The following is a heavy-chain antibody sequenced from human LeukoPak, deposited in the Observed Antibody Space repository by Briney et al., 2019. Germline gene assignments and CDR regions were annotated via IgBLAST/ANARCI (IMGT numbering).Heavy chain of an antibody. CDR1: DFTVSSNY. V-gene: IGHV3-53*01. CDR2: IYAGGTT. J-gene: IGHJ6*02. D-gene: IGHD3-10*01. CDR3: ARDSAPDYYYGMDV. Sequence: GGSLRLSCAASDFTVSSNYMSWVRQAPGKGLEWVSIIYAGGTTYYADSVKGRFTISRDNSKNTLYLQMNSLRAEDTAVYYCARDSAPDYYYGMDVWGQGTTVTVSS.